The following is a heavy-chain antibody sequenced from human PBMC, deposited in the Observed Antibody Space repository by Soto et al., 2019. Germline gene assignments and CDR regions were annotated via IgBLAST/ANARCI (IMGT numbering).Heavy chain of an antibody. V-gene: IGHV3-53*04. CDR1: GFTVSSNY. J-gene: IGHJ6*03. CDR3: ARDSGYSSYYYYMDV. D-gene: IGHD3-22*01. Sequence: GGSLRLSCAASGFTVSSNYMSWVRQAPGKGLEWVSVIYSGGSTYYADSVKGRFTISRHNSKNTLYLQMNSLRAEDTAVYYCARDSGYSSYYYYMDVWGKGTTVTVSS. CDR2: IYSGGST.